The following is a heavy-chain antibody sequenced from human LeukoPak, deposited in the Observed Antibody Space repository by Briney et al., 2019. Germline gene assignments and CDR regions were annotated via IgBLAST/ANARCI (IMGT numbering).Heavy chain of an antibody. V-gene: IGHV3-21*01. CDR1: GFTFSSYS. CDR2: ISSSSSYI. CDR3: ARGPHYYDGSGHSYFDF. D-gene: IGHD3-22*01. Sequence: GGSLRLSCAASGFTFSSYSMNWVRQAPGKGLEWVSSISSSSSYISYADSVKGRFTISRDNAKNSLYLQMSSPRTEDTAVYWCARGPHYYDGSGHSYFDFWGQGILVIVSS. J-gene: IGHJ4*02.